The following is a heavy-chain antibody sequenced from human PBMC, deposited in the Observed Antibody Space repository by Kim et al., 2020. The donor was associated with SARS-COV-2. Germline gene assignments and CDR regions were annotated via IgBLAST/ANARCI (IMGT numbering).Heavy chain of an antibody. J-gene: IGHJ3*02. V-gene: IGHV3-73*01. Sequence: GGSLRLSCAASGFTFSDSPMYWVRQASGKGLEWFGRIRSKANSYATSYDVSVKGRFIISRDDSKNTAYLQLNSLKTEDTAIYYCTRVPSYSNSWWDAFD. D-gene: IGHD6-13*01. CDR3: TRVPSYSNSWWDAFD. CDR2: IRSKANSYAT. CDR1: GFTFSDSP.